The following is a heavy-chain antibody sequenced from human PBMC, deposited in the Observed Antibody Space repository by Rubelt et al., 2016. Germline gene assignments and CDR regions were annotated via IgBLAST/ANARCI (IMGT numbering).Heavy chain of an antibody. CDR2: INSDGSST. D-gene: IGHD2-8*01. Sequence: AASGFTFSSYWMHWVRQAPGKGLVWVSRINSDGSSTSYADSVKGRFTISRENAKNSLYLQMNSLRAEDTAVYYCAREGTIRQNGAPAFDYWGQGTLVTVSS. V-gene: IGHV3-74*01. CDR1: GFTFSSYW. CDR3: AREGTIRQNGAPAFDY. J-gene: IGHJ4*02.